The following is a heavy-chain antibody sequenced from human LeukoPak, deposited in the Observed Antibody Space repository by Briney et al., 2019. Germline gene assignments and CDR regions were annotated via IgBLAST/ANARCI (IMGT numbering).Heavy chain of an antibody. V-gene: IGHV3-23*01. CDR3: AKELKHYFGSGTYYIPYYGMDV. Sequence: GGSLRLSCAASGFTFSTYAMSWVRQAPGKGLEWVSGLSGSGGSTNYADSVKGRFTISRDNSKNTLYLQMLSLRAEDTAVYYCAKELKHYFGSGTYYIPYYGMDVWGQGTTVTVSS. CDR1: GFTFSTYA. J-gene: IGHJ6*02. CDR2: LSGSGGST. D-gene: IGHD3-10*01.